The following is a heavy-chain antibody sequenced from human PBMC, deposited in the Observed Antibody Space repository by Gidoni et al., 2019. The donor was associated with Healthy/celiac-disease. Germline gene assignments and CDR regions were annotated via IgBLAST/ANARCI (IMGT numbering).Heavy chain of an antibody. CDR2: IRSKAYGGTT. D-gene: IGHD3-16*02. CDR3: TPDSRYDYVWGSYRYMQNAIDY. CDR1: GFTFCDYA. Sequence: EVQLVESGGGLVQPWRSLRLSCTASGFTFCDYAIIWFRQAPGKGLEWVGFIRSKAYGGTTEYAASVKGRFTISRDDSKSIAYLQMNSLKTEDTAVYYCTPDSRYDYVWGSYRYMQNAIDYWGQGTLVTVSS. V-gene: IGHV3-49*03. J-gene: IGHJ4*02.